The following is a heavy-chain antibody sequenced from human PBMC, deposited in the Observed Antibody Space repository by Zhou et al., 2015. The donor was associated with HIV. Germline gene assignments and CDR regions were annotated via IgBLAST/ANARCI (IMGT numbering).Heavy chain of an antibody. CDR2: INSNSGGT. Sequence: QVQLLQSGTEEKKPGASVKVSCKASGYTFTGYYMHWVRQAPGQGLEWMGWINSNSGGTNYAQKFQGRVTMTRDTSITTTYMELSRLTSDDTAVYYCARDVTFWSGRGYNYYGMDVWGQGTTVTVSS. CDR1: GYTFTGYY. V-gene: IGHV1-2*02. CDR3: ARDVTFWSGRGYNYYGMDV. D-gene: IGHD3-3*01. J-gene: IGHJ6*02.